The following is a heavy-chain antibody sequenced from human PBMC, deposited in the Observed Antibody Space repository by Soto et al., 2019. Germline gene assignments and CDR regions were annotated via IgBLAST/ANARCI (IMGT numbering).Heavy chain of an antibody. CDR2: ISAYNGNT. D-gene: IGHD6-13*01. CDR1: GYTFTSYG. CDR3: AQVGYSSSWYWFDP. Sequence: ASVKVSCKASGYTFTSYGISWVRQAPGQGLEWMGWISAYNGNTNYAQKLQGRVTMTTDTSTSTACMELRSLRSDDTAVYYCAQVGYSSSWYWFDPWGQGTLVTVSS. V-gene: IGHV1-18*01. J-gene: IGHJ5*02.